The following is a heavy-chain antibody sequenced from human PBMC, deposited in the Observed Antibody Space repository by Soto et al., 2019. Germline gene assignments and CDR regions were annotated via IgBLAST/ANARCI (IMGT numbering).Heavy chain of an antibody. CDR1: GYSFTSYW. D-gene: IGHD4-17*01. J-gene: IGHJ6*02. CDR3: ARWTVGLKYYYYGMDV. CDR2: IYPGDSDT. Sequence: RGESLKISCKGSGYSFTSYWIGWVRQMTGKGLEWMGIIYPGDSDTRYSPSFQGQVTISADKSISTAYLQWSSLKASDTAMYYCARWTVGLKYYYYGMDVWGQGTTLTVSS. V-gene: IGHV5-51*01.